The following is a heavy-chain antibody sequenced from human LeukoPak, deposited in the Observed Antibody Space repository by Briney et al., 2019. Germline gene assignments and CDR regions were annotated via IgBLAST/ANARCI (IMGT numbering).Heavy chain of an antibody. J-gene: IGHJ6*02. V-gene: IGHV4-39*01. Sequence: PSETLSLTCTVSGGSISSSSYYWGWIRQPPGKGLEWIGSIYYSGSPYYNPSLKSRVAISVDTSKNQFSLKLSSVTAADTAVYYCASTERYSNYYYGMDVRGQGTTVTVSS. D-gene: IGHD1-26*01. CDR1: GGSISSSSYY. CDR3: ASTERYSNYYYGMDV. CDR2: IYYSGSP.